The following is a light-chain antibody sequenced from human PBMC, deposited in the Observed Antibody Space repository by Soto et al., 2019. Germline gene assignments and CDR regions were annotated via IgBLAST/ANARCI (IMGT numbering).Light chain of an antibody. CDR2: EVS. Sequence: QSVLTQRASVSGSPGQSITISCTGTSSDIGDYNYVSWYQQHPGKAPKLIIYEVSYRPPGVSDRFSGSKSDNTASLTISGLQAEDEAHYYCSSHSSSSTLYVFGTGNKVTVL. J-gene: IGLJ1*01. CDR3: SSHSSSSTLYV. CDR1: SSDIGDYNY. V-gene: IGLV2-14*01.